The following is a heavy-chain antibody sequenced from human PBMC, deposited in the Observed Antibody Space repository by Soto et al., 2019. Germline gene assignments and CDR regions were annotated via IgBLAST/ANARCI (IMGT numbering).Heavy chain of an antibody. V-gene: IGHV1-18*04. J-gene: IGHJ4*02. Sequence: QVQLVQSGSEVNKPGASVKVSCKTSGYTFTLYGISWVRQAPGQGLAWMGWISTYNGNTKDAQKLQGRVTMTTDTSTSTAYMELSSLKSDGTAVYYCARMIASSVDYWGQGTLVTVSS. CDR1: GYTFTLYG. CDR3: ARMIASSVDY. D-gene: IGHD2-21*01. CDR2: ISTYNGNT.